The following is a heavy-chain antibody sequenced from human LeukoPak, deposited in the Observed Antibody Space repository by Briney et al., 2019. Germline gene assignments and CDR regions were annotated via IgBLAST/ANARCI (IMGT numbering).Heavy chain of an antibody. J-gene: IGHJ6*02. CDR2: MNPNSGNT. V-gene: IGHV1-8*01. CDR3: ARAKKQILAYGMDV. Sequence: GASVKASCKASGYTFTSYDINWVRQATGQGLEWMGWMNPNSGNTGYAQKFQGRVTMTRNTSISTAYMELSSLRSEDTAVYYCARAKKQILAYGMDVWGQGTTVTVSS. CDR1: GYTFTSYD. D-gene: IGHD3-3*01.